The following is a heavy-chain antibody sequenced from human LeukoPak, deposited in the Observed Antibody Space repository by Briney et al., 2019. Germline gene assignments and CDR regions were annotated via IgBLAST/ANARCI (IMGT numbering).Heavy chain of an antibody. Sequence: QTLSLTCAISGDSVSSNSAAWNWIRPSPSRGLEWLGRTYYRSKWYNDYAVSVKSRITINPDTSKNQFSLQLNSVTPEDTAVYYCARGPDQASDWFDPWGQGTLVTVSS. D-gene: IGHD1-26*01. CDR2: TYYRSKWYN. V-gene: IGHV6-1*01. J-gene: IGHJ5*02. CDR3: ARGPDQASDWFDP. CDR1: GDSVSSNSAA.